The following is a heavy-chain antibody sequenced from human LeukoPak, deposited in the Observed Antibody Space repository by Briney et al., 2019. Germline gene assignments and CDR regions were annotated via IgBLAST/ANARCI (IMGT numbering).Heavy chain of an antibody. CDR3: ARGGYRKYSYGWYYFDY. CDR2: ISSSGSTI. CDR1: GFTFSSYE. V-gene: IGHV3-48*03. J-gene: IGHJ4*02. D-gene: IGHD5-18*01. Sequence: GGSLRLSCAASGFTFSSYEMNWVRQAPGKGPEWVSYISSSGSTIYYAYSVKGRFTISRDNAKNSLYLQMNSLRAEDTAVYYCARGGYRKYSYGWYYFDYWGQGTLVTVSS.